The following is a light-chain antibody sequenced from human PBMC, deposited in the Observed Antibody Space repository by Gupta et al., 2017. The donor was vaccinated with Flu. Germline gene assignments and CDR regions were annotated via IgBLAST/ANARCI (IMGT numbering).Light chain of an antibody. Sequence: PSSLPASVGDRVTITCRASQSISSYLHWYQQKPGKAPKLLIYAASNLQSGVPSRFSGSGSGTEFTLTISSLQPEDFATYYCQQSYSVPQTFGGGTKVEIK. CDR1: QSISSY. CDR3: QQSYSVPQT. J-gene: IGKJ4*01. V-gene: IGKV1-39*01. CDR2: AAS.